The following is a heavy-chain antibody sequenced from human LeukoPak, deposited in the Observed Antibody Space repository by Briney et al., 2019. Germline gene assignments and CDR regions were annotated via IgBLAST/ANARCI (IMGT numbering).Heavy chain of an antibody. CDR2: ISGSSSDI. D-gene: IGHD5-12*01. V-gene: IGHV3-48*02. CDR1: GFTFSTYT. J-gene: IGHJ4*02. CDR3: ARVWWLRTYHFDT. Sequence: GGSLRLSCTASGFTFSTYTMNWVRQAPGKGLEWVSYISGSSSDIYCADSVKGRFTISRDNAKKSLFLQMDSLRDDDTAVYYCARVWWLRTYHFDTWGQGTLVTVSS.